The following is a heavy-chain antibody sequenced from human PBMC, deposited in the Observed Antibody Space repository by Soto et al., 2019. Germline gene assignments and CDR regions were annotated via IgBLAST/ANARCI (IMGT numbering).Heavy chain of an antibody. D-gene: IGHD4-17*01. CDR1: GFTFSSYG. Sequence: QVQLVESGGGVVQPGRSLRLSCAASGFTFSSYGMHWVRQAPGKGLEWVAVISYDGSNKYYADSVKGRFTISRDNSKNTLDLQMNSLRAEDTAVYYCAKDNPNDYGDWYCDLWGRGTLVTGSS. CDR2: ISYDGSNK. CDR3: AKDNPNDYGDWYCDL. V-gene: IGHV3-30*18. J-gene: IGHJ2*01.